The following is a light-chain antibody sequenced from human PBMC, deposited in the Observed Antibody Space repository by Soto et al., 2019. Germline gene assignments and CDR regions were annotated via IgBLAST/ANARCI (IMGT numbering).Light chain of an antibody. J-gene: IGKJ1*01. CDR2: AAY. CDR3: QQYGSSPTT. Sequence: EIVFTQSPGTLSLSPGERATLSCTASQSVSSYLAWYQQKPGQAPSLLIYAAYNRATGITDRFSGSGSGTDFTLTISRLEPEDFAVYFCQQYGSSPTTFGQGTKVDIK. V-gene: IGKV3-20*01. CDR1: QSVSSY.